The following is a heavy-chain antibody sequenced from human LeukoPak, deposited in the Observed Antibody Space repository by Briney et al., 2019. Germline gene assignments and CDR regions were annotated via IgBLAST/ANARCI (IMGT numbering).Heavy chain of an antibody. CDR2: ISGSGGST. Sequence: PGGSLRLSCAAPGFTFSSYAMSWVRQAPGKGLEWVSAISGSGGSTYYADSVKGRFTISRDNSKNTLYLQMNSLRAEDTAVYYCAKDSSLGLLEWHNWGQGTLVTVSS. CDR1: GFTFSSYA. CDR3: AKDSSLGLLEWHN. J-gene: IGHJ4*02. D-gene: IGHD3-3*01. V-gene: IGHV3-23*01.